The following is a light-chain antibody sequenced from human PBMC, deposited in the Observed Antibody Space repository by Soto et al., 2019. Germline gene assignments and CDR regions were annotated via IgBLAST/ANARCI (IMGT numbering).Light chain of an antibody. J-gene: IGKJ5*01. V-gene: IGKV3-15*01. CDR1: QSVRTK. Sequence: EIVMTQSPDILSVSPGEGATLSCRASQSVRTKLAWYQQKAGQAPRLLIYGSSTRATGIPDRFSGSGSETQDTLTISSLQSEDFSVYYCQQYNSWPQITFGRGTRLVIK. CDR2: GSS. CDR3: QQYNSWPQIT.